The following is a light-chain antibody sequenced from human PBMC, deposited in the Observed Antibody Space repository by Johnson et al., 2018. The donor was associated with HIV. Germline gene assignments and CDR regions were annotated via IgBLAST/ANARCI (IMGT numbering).Light chain of an antibody. CDR1: SSNIGNNY. Sequence: QSVLTQPPSVSAAPGQKVNISCSGSSSNIGNNYVSWYQQLPGTAPKLLIYEQIKRPSGIHDRFSGPKSGTSATLVIDGLQTGDEADYYCGTWESSLSAGVFGTGTKVTVL. J-gene: IGLJ1*01. CDR2: EQI. CDR3: GTWESSLSAGV. V-gene: IGLV1-51*02.